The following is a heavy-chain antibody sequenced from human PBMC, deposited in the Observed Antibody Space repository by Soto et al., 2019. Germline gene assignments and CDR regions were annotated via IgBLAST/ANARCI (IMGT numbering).Heavy chain of an antibody. CDR1: GCSIGISRCH. D-gene: IGHD1-1*01. CDR2: IYYSGST. CDR3: ARGPGWNASSAPFDY. J-gene: IGHJ4*02. Sequence: SETQSLTTPVSGCSIGISRCHLGWIRQTPGKGLEWIGSIYYSGSTYYNPSLKSRVTLSVDTSKNQFSLKLRSVTAADTAVYYCARGPGWNASSAPFDYWGQGTLVTGSS. V-gene: IGHV4-39*07.